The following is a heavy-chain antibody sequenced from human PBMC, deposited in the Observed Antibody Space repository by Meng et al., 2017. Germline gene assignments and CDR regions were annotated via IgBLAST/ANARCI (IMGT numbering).Heavy chain of an antibody. CDR2: INAYNGYT. Sequence: QVQLVQSGAEVKKPGASVKVSCNASAHTLSSDGFAWVWQAPGQGLEWMGWINAYNGYTDYAQKFLGRVTLTTDTSTNTGYIELRSLTSDDTAVYYCATRGNPYLDCWGQGTLVTVSS. J-gene: IGHJ4*02. V-gene: IGHV1-18*01. CDR3: ATRGNPYLDC. CDR1: AHTLSSDG.